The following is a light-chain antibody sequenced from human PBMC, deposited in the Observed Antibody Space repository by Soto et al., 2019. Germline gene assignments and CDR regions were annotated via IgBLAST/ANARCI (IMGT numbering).Light chain of an antibody. CDR3: QQSYSTPRT. Sequence: DSKMTQSHSSLSASVGDRVTITCRASQSISSYLNWYQQKPGKAPKLLIYAASSLQSGVPSRFSGSGSGTDFTLTISSLQPEDFATYYSQQSYSTPRTVGQGTKVDIK. V-gene: IGKV1-39*01. J-gene: IGKJ1*01. CDR1: QSISSY. CDR2: AAS.